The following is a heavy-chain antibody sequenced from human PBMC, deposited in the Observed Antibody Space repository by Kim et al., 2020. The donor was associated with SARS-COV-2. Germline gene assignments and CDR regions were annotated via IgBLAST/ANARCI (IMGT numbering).Heavy chain of an antibody. J-gene: IGHJ4*02. D-gene: IGHD2-2*01. CDR3: ASLKYDY. V-gene: IGHV3-7*01. Sequence: DGSEKNCGDSVRSRFTIRRDNAEKSLYLQMDSLRAEDTAVYYCASLKYDYWGRGALVTVSS. CDR2: DGSEK.